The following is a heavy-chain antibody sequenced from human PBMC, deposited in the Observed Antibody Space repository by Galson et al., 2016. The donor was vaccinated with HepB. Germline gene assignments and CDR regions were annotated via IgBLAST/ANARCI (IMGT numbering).Heavy chain of an antibody. J-gene: IGHJ4*02. CDR2: ISYCGRT. D-gene: IGHD1-7*01. CDR3: ARSDWTYRFDS. V-gene: IGHV4-31*03. Sequence: LSLTCTVSGGSICTGAYYWSWIRQHPGKGLEWIGYISYCGRTFYNLSLKRRVTISVDTSKNPFSLKLTSVTAADTAEYYCARSDWTYRFDSWGQGTPVTVSS. CDR1: GGSICTGAYY.